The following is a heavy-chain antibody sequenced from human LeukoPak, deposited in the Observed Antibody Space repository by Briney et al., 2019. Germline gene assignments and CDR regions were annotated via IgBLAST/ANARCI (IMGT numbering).Heavy chain of an antibody. V-gene: IGHV1-18*01. Sequence: ASVKVSCKASGYTFTSYGISWVRQAPGQGLEWMGWISAYNGNTNYAQKLQGRVTMTTDTSTSTAYMELRSLRSDDTAVYYCASLEFSGWYFDYWGQGILVTVSS. CDR3: ASLEFSGWYFDY. CDR1: GYTFTSYG. CDR2: ISAYNGNT. J-gene: IGHJ4*02. D-gene: IGHD6-19*01.